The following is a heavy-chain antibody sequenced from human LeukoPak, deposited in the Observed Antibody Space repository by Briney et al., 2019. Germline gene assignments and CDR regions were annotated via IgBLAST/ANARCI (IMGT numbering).Heavy chain of an antibody. CDR3: AKALAVAGTGGFFYFDY. Sequence: GGSLRLSCAASGFTFSSYGMHRVRQAPGKGLEWVAFIRYDGSNKYYADSVKGRFTISRDNSKNTLYLQMNSLRAEDTAVYYCAKALAVAGTGGFFYFDYWGQGTLVTVSS. CDR1: GFTFSSYG. CDR2: IRYDGSNK. J-gene: IGHJ4*02. V-gene: IGHV3-30*02. D-gene: IGHD6-19*01.